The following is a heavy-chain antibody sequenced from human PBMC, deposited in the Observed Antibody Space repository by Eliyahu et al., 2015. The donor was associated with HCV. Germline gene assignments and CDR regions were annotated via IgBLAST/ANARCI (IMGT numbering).Heavy chain of an antibody. CDR1: GGTFSSYA. J-gene: IGHJ3*02. Sequence: QVQLVQSGAEVKKPGSSVKVSCKASGGTFSSYAISWVRQAPGQGLEWMGGITPIFGTANYAQKFQGRVTITADESTSTAYMELSSLRSEDTAVYYCARVKYYYDSSGYRDAFDIWGQGTMVTVSS. D-gene: IGHD3-22*01. V-gene: IGHV1-69*01. CDR3: ARVKYYYDSSGYRDAFDI. CDR2: ITPIFGTA.